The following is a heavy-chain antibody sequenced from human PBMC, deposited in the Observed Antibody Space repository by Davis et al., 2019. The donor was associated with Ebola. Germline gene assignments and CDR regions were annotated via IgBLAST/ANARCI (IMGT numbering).Heavy chain of an antibody. Sequence: GESLKISCKASGYSFTSYWIGWVRQIPGKGLEWMGIIYPGDSDTRYSQSFQGQVTISADKSISTAYLQWSSLKASDTAMYYCARSGGPYGGGDCYSDYWGQGTLVTVSS. J-gene: IGHJ4*02. CDR3: ARSGGPYGGGDCYSDY. V-gene: IGHV5-51*01. D-gene: IGHD2-21*02. CDR2: IYPGDSDT. CDR1: GYSFTSYW.